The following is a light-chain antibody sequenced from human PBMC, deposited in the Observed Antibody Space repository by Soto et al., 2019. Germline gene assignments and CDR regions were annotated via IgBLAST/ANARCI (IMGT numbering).Light chain of an antibody. CDR3: QQFDTYRT. Sequence: DIQMTQSPSTLSASVGDRVTITCRASQNISNYLAWYLHQPGKVPRLLIYDASPLESGVPSRFSGSGSGTDFTLTISSLQHDAFGTYYCQQFDTYRTFGQGTIVDIK. CDR2: DAS. CDR1: QNISNY. J-gene: IGKJ1*01. V-gene: IGKV1-5*01.